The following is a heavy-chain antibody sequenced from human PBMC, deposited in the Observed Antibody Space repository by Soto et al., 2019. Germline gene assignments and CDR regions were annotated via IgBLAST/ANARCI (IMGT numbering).Heavy chain of an antibody. CDR1: GGTFGSYA. D-gene: IGHD2-2*02. CDR3: AREDIVVVPAAIAYYYYGMDV. Sequence: GASVKVSCKASGGTFGSYAISWVRQAPGQGLEWMGGIIPIFGTANYAQKFQGRVTITADESTSTAYMELSSLRSEDTAVYYCAREDIVVVPAAIAYYYYGMDVWGQGTTVTVSS. J-gene: IGHJ6*02. V-gene: IGHV1-69*13. CDR2: IIPIFGTA.